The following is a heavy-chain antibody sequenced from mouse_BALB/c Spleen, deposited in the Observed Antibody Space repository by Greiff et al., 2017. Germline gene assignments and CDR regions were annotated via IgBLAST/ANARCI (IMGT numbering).Heavy chain of an antibody. Sequence: VQLQQSGAELARPGASVKLSCKASGYTFTSYWMQWVKQRPGQGLEWIGAIYPGDGDTRYTQKFKGKATLTADKSSSTAYMQLSSLASEDSAVYYCAREKDRYDGFAYWGQGTLVTVSA. D-gene: IGHD2-14*01. V-gene: IGHV1-87*01. CDR3: AREKDRYDGFAY. CDR1: GYTFTSYW. J-gene: IGHJ3*01. CDR2: IYPGDGDT.